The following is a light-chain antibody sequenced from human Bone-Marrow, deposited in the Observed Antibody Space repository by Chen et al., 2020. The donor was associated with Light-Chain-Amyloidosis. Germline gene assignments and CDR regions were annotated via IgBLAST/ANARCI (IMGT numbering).Light chain of an antibody. Sequence: DIQMTQSPSTLSASVGDRVTFTCRASQSISSWLAWYQQKPGKAPKLLIYCASSLESEVPSRFGGSGSGTDFTLTISTLLPDDFATYYCQQCNSYPRNFGQGTKLEIQ. CDR2: CAS. CDR1: QSISSW. V-gene: IGKV1-5*03. CDR3: QQCNSYPRN. J-gene: IGKJ2*01.